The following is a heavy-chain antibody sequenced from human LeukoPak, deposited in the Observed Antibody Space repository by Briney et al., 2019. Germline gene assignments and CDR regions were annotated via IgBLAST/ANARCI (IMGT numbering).Heavy chain of an antibody. D-gene: IGHD4-17*01. CDR2: INPNSGGT. CDR3: ARDRGTTVTTYPDY. V-gene: IGHV1-2*02. Sequence: ASVKVSCKASGYTFTGYYMHWLRQAPGQGLEWMGWINPNSGGTNYAQKFQGRVTMTRDTSISTAYMELSRLRSDDTAVYYRARDRGTTVTTYPDYWGQGTLVTVSS. J-gene: IGHJ4*02. CDR1: GYTFTGYY.